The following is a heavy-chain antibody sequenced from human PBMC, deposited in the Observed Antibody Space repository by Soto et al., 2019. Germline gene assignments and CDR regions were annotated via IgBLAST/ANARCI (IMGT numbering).Heavy chain of an antibody. D-gene: IGHD6-13*01. CDR1: GYSFTSYW. CDR2: IDPSDSYT. V-gene: IGHV5-10-1*01. J-gene: IGHJ6*02. Sequence: PGESLKISCKGSGYSFTSYWISWVRQMPGKGLEWMGRIDPSDSYTNYSPSFQGHVTISADKSISTAYLQWSSLKASDTAMYYCARTAAAGKYYYGTDAWGQGTTVTVSS. CDR3: ARTAAAGKYYYGTDA.